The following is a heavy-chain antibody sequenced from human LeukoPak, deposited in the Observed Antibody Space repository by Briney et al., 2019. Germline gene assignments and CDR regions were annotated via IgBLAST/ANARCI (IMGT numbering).Heavy chain of an antibody. V-gene: IGHV3-23*01. CDR1: GFTFSSYA. J-gene: IGHJ4*02. CDR2: ISGSGGST. D-gene: IGHD4/OR15-4a*01. CDR3: AKGSTGVLGRFDY. Sequence: GGSLRLSCAASGFTFSSYAMSWVHQAPGKGLEWVSAISGSGGSTYYADSVKGRFTISRDNSKNTLYLQMNSLRAEDTAVYYCAKGSTGVLGRFDYWGQGTLVTVSS.